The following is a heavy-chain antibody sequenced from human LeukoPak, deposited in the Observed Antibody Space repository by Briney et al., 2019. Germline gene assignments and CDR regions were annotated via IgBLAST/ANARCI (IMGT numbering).Heavy chain of an antibody. Sequence: SETLSLTCAVYGGSFSGYYWSWIRQPPGKGLEWVGYIYYSGSTNYNPSLKSRVTISVATSKIQFSLKLSSVTAADTAVYYCARAVDIVATISFDYWGQGTLVTVSS. J-gene: IGHJ4*02. CDR2: IYYSGST. D-gene: IGHD5-12*01. V-gene: IGHV4-59*01. CDR1: GGSFSGYY. CDR3: ARAVDIVATISFDY.